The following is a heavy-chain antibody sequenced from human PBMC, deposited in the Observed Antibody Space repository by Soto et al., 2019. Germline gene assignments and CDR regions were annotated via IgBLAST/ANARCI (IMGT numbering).Heavy chain of an antibody. Sequence: QVQLVQSGAEVKKPGSSVKVSCKASGGTFSSYAISWVRQAPGQGLEWMGGIIPIFGTANYAQKCQGRVTITEDEPTSTGYMELSSLRSEATAVYYCARDQRYDYVWGSYRKGYYYGMDVWGQGTTVTVSS. CDR2: IIPIFGTA. D-gene: IGHD3-16*02. CDR1: GGTFSSYA. CDR3: ARDQRYDYVWGSYRKGYYYGMDV. J-gene: IGHJ6*02. V-gene: IGHV1-69*12.